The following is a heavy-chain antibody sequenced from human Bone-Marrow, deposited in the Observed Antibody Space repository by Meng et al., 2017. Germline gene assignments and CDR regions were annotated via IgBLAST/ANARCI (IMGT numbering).Heavy chain of an antibody. CDR2: ISGSGTDT. J-gene: IGHJ4*02. Sequence: GESLKISCAASGFTFSNYALSWVRQAPGKGLEWVSAISGSGTDTYYADSVKGRFTISRDKSKSTLYLQMNSLRSDDTAVYYCARDNPGYYGSGSYLYWGQGTLVTVSS. CDR3: ARDNPGYYGSGSYLY. D-gene: IGHD3-10*01. CDR1: GFTFSNYA. V-gene: IGHV3-23*01.